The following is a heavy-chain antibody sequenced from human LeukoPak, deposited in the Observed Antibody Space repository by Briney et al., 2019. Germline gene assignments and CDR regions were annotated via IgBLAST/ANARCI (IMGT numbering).Heavy chain of an antibody. D-gene: IGHD3-22*01. CDR3: ARGEDSPFDY. V-gene: IGHV3-20*04. CDR1: GFTFDDYG. J-gene: IGHJ4*02. CDR2: INWNGGST. Sequence: GGSLRLSCAASGFTFDDYGTSWVRQAPGKGLEWVSGINWNGGSTGYADSVKGRFTISRDNAKNSLHLQMNSLRAEDTALYYCARGEDSPFDYWGQGTLVTVSS.